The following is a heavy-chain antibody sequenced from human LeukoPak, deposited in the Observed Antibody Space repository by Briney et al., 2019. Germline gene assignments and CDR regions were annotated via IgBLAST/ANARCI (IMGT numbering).Heavy chain of an antibody. J-gene: IGHJ4*02. CDR1: GGSISSYY. CDR3: ARDNDVGAYSSSWLFDY. D-gene: IGHD6-13*01. CDR2: IYYSGST. V-gene: IGHV4-59*12. Sequence: PSETLSLTCTVSGGSISSYYWSWIRQPPGKGLEWIGNIYYSGSTNYNPSLKSRVTISVDTSKNQFSLKLSSVTAADTAVYYCARDNDVGAYSSSWLFDYWGQGALVTVSS.